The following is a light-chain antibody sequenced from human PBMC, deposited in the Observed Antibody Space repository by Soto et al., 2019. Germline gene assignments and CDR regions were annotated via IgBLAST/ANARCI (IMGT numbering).Light chain of an antibody. J-gene: IGKJ1*01. CDR2: GAS. V-gene: IGKV3-15*01. Sequence: EIVITHSPATLSMSPGERATLSCRASQSVYNNLAWYQQKPGQAPRLLIYGASTRATGIPARFSGSGSGTDFTLTISRLEPEDFAVYYCQQYGSSPPTFGQGTKVDIK. CDR3: QQYGSSPPT. CDR1: QSVYNN.